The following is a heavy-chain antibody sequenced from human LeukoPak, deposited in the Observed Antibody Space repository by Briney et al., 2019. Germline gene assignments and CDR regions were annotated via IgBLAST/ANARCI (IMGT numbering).Heavy chain of an antibody. D-gene: IGHD6-19*01. CDR1: GGTFSGYA. Sequence: SVKVSCKASGGTFSGYAISWVRQAPGQGLEWMGRIIPIFGTANYAQKFQGRVTITTDESTSTAYMELSSLRSEDTAVYYCARDGYSSGWYYFDYWGQGTLVTVSS. V-gene: IGHV1-69*05. CDR3: ARDGYSSGWYYFDY. CDR2: IIPIFGTA. J-gene: IGHJ4*02.